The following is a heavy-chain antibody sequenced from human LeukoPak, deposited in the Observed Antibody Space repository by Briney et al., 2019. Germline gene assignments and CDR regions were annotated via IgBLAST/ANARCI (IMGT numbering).Heavy chain of an antibody. V-gene: IGHV3-23*01. CDR3: AKAPGSGSYYNL. Sequence: PGRSLRLSCAASGFTFSSYAMHWVRQAPGKGLEWVSGISGSGGSTYYADSVKGRFTISRDNSKNTLYLQMNSLRAEDTAVYFCAKAPGSGSYYNLWGQGTLVTVSS. CDR1: GFTFSSYA. CDR2: ISGSGGST. D-gene: IGHD3-10*01. J-gene: IGHJ5*02.